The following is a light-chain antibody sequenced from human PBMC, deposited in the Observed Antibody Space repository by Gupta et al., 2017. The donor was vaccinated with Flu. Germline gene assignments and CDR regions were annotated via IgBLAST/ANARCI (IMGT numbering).Light chain of an antibody. V-gene: IGKV1-5*03. CDR2: KAS. CDR1: QSISYW. Sequence: DIQMTQSPSTLSASVGDRVTITCRASQSISYWLAWYQQKPGKAPKLLIYKASSLESGVPSRFSGSGSGTEFTLTINSLQPDDFATYYCQHYNSYSGTFGQGTKVEIK. J-gene: IGKJ1*01. CDR3: QHYNSYSGT.